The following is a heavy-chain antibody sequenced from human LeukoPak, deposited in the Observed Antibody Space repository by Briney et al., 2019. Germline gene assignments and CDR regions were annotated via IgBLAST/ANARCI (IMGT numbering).Heavy chain of an antibody. CDR2: ISSTSSTV. V-gene: IGHV3-48*01. J-gene: IGHJ4*02. CDR3: ARGRDSSSSYPGY. CDR1: GFPFSTYE. D-gene: IGHD6-6*01. Sequence: PGGSLRLSCAASGFPFSTYEMNWIRQAPGKGLEWVSYISSTSSTVYYADSVKGRFTISRDNVKNSLYLQMNSLRAEDTAVYYCARGRDSSSSYPGYWGQGTLVTVSS.